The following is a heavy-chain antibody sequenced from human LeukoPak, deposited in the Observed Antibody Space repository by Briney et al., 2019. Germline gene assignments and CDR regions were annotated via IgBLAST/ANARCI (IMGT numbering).Heavy chain of an antibody. J-gene: IGHJ6*02. CDR2: IYYSGST. V-gene: IGHV4-31*03. CDR3: ARSNYDFWSGYSYYYGMDV. D-gene: IGHD3-3*01. Sequence: PSQTLSLTCTVSGGSISSGGYSWSWIRQHPGKGLEWIGYIYYSGSTYYNPSLKSRVTISVDTSKNQFSLKLSSVTAADTAVYYCARSNYDFWSGYSYYYGMDVWGQGTTVTVSS. CDR1: GGSISSGGYS.